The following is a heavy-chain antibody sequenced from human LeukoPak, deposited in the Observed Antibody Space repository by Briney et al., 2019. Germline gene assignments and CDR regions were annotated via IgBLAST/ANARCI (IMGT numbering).Heavy chain of an antibody. Sequence: ASVKVSCKASGYSFISFYIHWVRQAPGQGLEWMGVTNPSGGSTAYAQQFQGRVTMTRDTSTRTVYMELSSLRSEDTAVYYCARHSLIGTTPFDYWGQGTLVTVSS. CDR3: ARHSLIGTTPFDY. J-gene: IGHJ4*02. CDR2: TNPSGGST. V-gene: IGHV1-46*01. D-gene: IGHD1-20*01. CDR1: GYSFISFY.